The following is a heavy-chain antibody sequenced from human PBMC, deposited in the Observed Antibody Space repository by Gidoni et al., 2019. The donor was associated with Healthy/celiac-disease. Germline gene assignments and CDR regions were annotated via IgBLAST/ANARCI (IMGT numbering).Heavy chain of an antibody. V-gene: IGHV3-30-3*01. D-gene: IGHD4-17*01. CDR3: ARDHPSAVTPPFDY. J-gene: IGHJ4*02. CDR1: GFTFSSYA. CDR2: ISYDGSNK. Sequence: QVQLVESGGGVVQPGRSLRLSCAASGFTFSSYAMHWVRQAPGKGLEWVAVISYDGSNKYYADSVKGRFTISRDNSKNTLYLQMNSLRAEDTAVYYCARDHPSAVTPPFDYWGQGTLVTVSS.